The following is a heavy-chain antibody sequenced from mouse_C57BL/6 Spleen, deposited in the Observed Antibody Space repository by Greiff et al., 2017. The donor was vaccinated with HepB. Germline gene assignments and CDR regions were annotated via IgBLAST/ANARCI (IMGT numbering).Heavy chain of an antibody. J-gene: IGHJ2*01. V-gene: IGHV1-53*01. D-gene: IGHD1-1*01. CDR3: ARSTYNGSRYFDY. CDR1: GYTFTSYW. CDR2: IYPSNGGT. Sequence: VQLQQPGTELVKPGASVKLSCKASGYTFTSYWMHWVKQRPGQGLEWIGNIYPSNGGTNYNEKFKSKATLTVDKSSSTAYMQLSSLTSEDSADYYCARSTYNGSRYFDYWGQGTTLTVSS.